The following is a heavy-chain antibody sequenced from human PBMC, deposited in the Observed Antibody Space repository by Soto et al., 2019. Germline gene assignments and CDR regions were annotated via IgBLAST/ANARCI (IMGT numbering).Heavy chain of an antibody. D-gene: IGHD1-26*01. V-gene: IGHV1-2*04. J-gene: IGHJ5*02. CDR1: GYTFTGYY. CDR3: ARDPDGSTGGGWFDP. Sequence: QVQLVQSGAEVKKPGASVKVSCKASGYTFTGYYMHWVRQAPGQGLEWMGWINPNSGGTNYAQKFQGWVTMTRDTSISTAYMELSRLRSDDTAMYYCARDPDGSTGGGWFDPWGQGTLVTVSS. CDR2: INPNSGGT.